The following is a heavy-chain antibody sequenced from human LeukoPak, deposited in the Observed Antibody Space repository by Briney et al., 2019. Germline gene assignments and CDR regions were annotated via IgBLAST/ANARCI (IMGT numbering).Heavy chain of an antibody. V-gene: IGHV4-34*08. CDR3: AAKYSSSPFVR. CDR2: INHSGST. Sequence: GSLRLSCAASGFTFSSYAMSWVRQAPGKGLEWIGEINHSGSTNYNPSLKSRVTISVDTSKNQFSLKLSSVTAADTAVYYCAAKYSSSPFVRWGQGTLVTVSS. D-gene: IGHD6-6*01. CDR1: GFTFSSYA. J-gene: IGHJ4*02.